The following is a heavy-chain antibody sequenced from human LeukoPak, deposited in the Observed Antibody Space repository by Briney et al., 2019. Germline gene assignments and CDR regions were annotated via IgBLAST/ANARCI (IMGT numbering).Heavy chain of an antibody. CDR2: ISSSGSTI. D-gene: IGHD3-10*01. Sequence: GGSLRLSCAASGFTFSSYSMNWVRQAPGKGLEWVSYISSSGSTIYYADSVKGRFTISRDNAKNSLYLQMNSLRAEDTAVYYRAREAVFGWFDPWGQGTLVTVSS. V-gene: IGHV3-48*04. CDR1: GFTFSSYS. CDR3: AREAVFGWFDP. J-gene: IGHJ5*02.